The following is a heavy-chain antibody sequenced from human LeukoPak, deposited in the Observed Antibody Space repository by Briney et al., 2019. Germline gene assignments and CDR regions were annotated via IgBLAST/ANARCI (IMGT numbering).Heavy chain of an antibody. CDR3: SSYDNSGYYYRNY. J-gene: IGHJ4*02. CDR2: VRTKGNGYAT. V-gene: IGHV3-73*01. D-gene: IGHD3-22*01. Sequence: GGSLRLSCAASGFTFNGSAIHWLRQASGKGLEWVGRVRTKGNGYATQYAAPVKGRFTISSDDSKNTADLQMNSLKTEDTAVYFCSSYDNSGYYYRNYWGQGTLVTVSS. CDR1: GFTFNGSA.